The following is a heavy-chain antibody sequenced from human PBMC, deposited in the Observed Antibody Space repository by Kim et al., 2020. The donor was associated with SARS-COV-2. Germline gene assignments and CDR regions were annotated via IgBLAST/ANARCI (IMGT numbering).Heavy chain of an antibody. Sequence: GGSLRLSCAASGFTFSDYYMSWIRQAPGKGLEWVSYISSSSSYTNYADSVKGRFTISRDNAKHSLYLQMNSLRAEDTAVYYCARSMDARMVAKGPIGYWGPGTLVTVSS. CDR3: ARSMDARMVAKGPIGY. CDR2: ISSSSSYT. CDR1: GFTFSDYY. V-gene: IGHV3-11*03. J-gene: IGHJ4*02. D-gene: IGHD5-12*01.